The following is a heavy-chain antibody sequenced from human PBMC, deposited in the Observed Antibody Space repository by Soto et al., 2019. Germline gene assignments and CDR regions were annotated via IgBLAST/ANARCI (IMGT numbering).Heavy chain of an antibody. J-gene: IGHJ5*02. CDR3: AHRGTGYCSGGSCSQGFDP. CDR1: GFSLSTSGVG. V-gene: IGHV2-5*02. D-gene: IGHD2-15*01. CDR2: IYWDDDK. Sequence: QITLKESGPTLVKPTQTLTLTCTFSGFSLSTSGVGVGWIRQPPGKALEWLALIYWDDDKRYSPSLKSRLTLAKDTSTNQVVLTMTNMDPVDTATYYCAHRGTGYCSGGSCSQGFDPWGQGTLVTVSS.